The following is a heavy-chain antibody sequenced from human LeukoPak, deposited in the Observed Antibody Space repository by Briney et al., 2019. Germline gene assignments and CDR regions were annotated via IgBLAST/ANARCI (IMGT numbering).Heavy chain of an antibody. V-gene: IGHV1-46*01. CDR2: LKSSGDTT. D-gene: IGHD1-1*01. CDR3: AREDPHTYNFDF. Sequence: GYTLPSYHMHRARQAPGQGQERVGILKSSGDTTVYAQKFQGRVTVTRDTSTSTVYMELSSLSSEDTAVYYCAREDPHTYNFDFWGPGTLATVSS. J-gene: IGHJ4*02. CDR1: GYTLPSYH.